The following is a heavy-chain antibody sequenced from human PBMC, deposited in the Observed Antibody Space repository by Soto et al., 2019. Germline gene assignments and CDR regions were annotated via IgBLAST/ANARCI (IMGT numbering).Heavy chain of an antibody. Sequence: SETLSLTCTVSGGSISSGGYYWSWIRQHPGKGLEWIGYIYYSGSTYYNPSLKSRVTISVDTSKNQFFLKLSSVTAADTAVYYCARFGYSTNIGIDYWGQGTLVTVSS. D-gene: IGHD3-22*01. CDR2: IYYSGST. J-gene: IGHJ4*02. V-gene: IGHV4-31*03. CDR1: GGSISSGGYY. CDR3: ARFGYSTNIGIDY.